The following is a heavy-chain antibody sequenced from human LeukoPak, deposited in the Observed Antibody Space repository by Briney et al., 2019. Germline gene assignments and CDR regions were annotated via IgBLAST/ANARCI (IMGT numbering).Heavy chain of an antibody. CDR3: AKVSGDYYDYVWGEFDY. CDR2: ISGSGGST. V-gene: IGHV3-23*01. CDR1: GFTLSSFG. D-gene: IGHD3-16*01. J-gene: IGHJ4*02. Sequence: PGGSLRLSCEASGFTLSSFGMSWVRQAPGKVLEWVSAISGSGGSTYYADSVKGRFTISRDNSQNTLYLQMNSLRAEDTAVYYCAKVSGDYYDYVWGEFDYWGQGTLVTVSS.